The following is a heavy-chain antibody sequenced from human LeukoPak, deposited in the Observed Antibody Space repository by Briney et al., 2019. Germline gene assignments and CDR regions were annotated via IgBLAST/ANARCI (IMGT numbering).Heavy chain of an antibody. D-gene: IGHD1-26*01. V-gene: IGHV4-59*08. CDR3: ARHSGSYSFDY. CDR2: IYDSGST. J-gene: IGHJ4*02. CDR1: GGSISTYY. Sequence: PSETLSLTCTVSGGSISTYYWSWIRQPPGKGLECIGYIYDSGSTNYNPSLKSRVSISVDTSKNQFTLKLSSVTAADTAVYYCARHSGSYSFDYWGQGALVTVSS.